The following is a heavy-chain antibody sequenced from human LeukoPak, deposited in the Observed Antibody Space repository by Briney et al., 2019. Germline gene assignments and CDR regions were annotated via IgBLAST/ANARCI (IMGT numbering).Heavy chain of an antibody. CDR1: GYTYTSYD. J-gene: IGHJ3*02. CDR3: ARENDSSGYYPSDAFDI. CDR2: IIPIFGTA. V-gene: IGHV1-69*05. D-gene: IGHD3-22*01. Sequence: ASVKVSCKASGYTYTSYDINWVRQATGQGLEWMGGIIPIFGTANYAQKFQGRVTITTDESTSTAYMELSSLRSEDTAVYYCARENDSSGYYPSDAFDIWGQGTMVTVSS.